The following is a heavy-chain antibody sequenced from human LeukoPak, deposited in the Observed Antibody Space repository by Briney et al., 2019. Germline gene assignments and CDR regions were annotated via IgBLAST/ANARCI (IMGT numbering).Heavy chain of an antibody. D-gene: IGHD3-22*01. CDR2: IGAYNGNT. CDR3: ATYDSSGYYGRFDY. CDR1: GYTFTGYG. V-gene: IGHV1-18*01. J-gene: IGHJ4*02. Sequence: ASVKVSCKASGYTFTGYGISWVRQAPGQGLEWMGWIGAYNGNTNYAQKLQGRVTMTTDTSTSTAYMELRSLRSDDTAVYYCATYDSSGYYGRFDYWGQGTLVTVSS.